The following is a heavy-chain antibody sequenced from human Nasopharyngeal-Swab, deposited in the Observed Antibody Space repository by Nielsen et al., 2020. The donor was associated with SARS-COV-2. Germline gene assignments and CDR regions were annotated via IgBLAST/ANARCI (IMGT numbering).Heavy chain of an antibody. V-gene: IGHV1-69*13. Sequence: SVKVSCKASGGTCSSYAFSWVRQAPGQGLEWMGGIIPIFGTANYAQKFQGRVTITADESTSTAYMELSSLRSEDTAVYYCASLGSMVQDAFDIWGQGTMVTVSS. CDR2: IIPIFGTA. CDR3: ASLGSMVQDAFDI. CDR1: GGTCSSYA. J-gene: IGHJ3*02. D-gene: IGHD4/OR15-4a*01.